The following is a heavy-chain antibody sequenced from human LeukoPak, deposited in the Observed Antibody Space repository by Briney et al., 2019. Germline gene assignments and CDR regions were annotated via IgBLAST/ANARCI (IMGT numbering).Heavy chain of an antibody. CDR1: GGSISRSTYY. Sequence: SETLSLTCTVSGGSISRSTYYWGWIRQPPGKGLEWIGSIYNSGSTYYNPTLKSRVTISVDTSKNQFSLKLNSVTAADTAVYYCASFYCSGGSCYQYFSYYYMDVWGKGTTVTISS. V-gene: IGHV4-39*01. J-gene: IGHJ6*03. CDR3: ASFYCSGGSCYQYFSYYYMDV. D-gene: IGHD2-15*01. CDR2: IYNSGST.